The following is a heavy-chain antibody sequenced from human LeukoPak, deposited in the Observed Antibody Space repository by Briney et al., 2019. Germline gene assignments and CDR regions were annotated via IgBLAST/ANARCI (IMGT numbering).Heavy chain of an antibody. CDR3: ARHESLLLWFGELSPFLDY. D-gene: IGHD3-10*01. V-gene: IGHV4-39*01. Sequence: SGPGLVKPSETLSLTCTVSGGSISSSSYYWGWIRQPPGKGLEWMGSIYYSGSTYYNPSLKSRVTISVDTSKNQFSLKLSSVTAADTAVYYCARHESLLLWFGELSPFLDYWGQGTLVTVSS. J-gene: IGHJ4*02. CDR2: IYYSGST. CDR1: GGSISSSSYY.